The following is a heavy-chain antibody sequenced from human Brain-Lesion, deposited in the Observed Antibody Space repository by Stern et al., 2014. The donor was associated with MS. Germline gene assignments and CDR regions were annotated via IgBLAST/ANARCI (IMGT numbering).Heavy chain of an antibody. V-gene: IGHV1-24*01. J-gene: IGHJ4*02. Sequence: QVQLVESGAEVKKPGASVKVSCKVSGYTLTELSMHWVRQAPRKGLEWMGGFDPEDGKTIYAQKFQGRVTITEDTSTDTAYMELSSLRSEDTAVYYCATLSPGAGGNYYRHFDYWGQGTLVAVSS. CDR2: FDPEDGKT. D-gene: IGHD1-26*01. CDR1: GYTLTELS. CDR3: ATLSPGAGGNYYRHFDY.